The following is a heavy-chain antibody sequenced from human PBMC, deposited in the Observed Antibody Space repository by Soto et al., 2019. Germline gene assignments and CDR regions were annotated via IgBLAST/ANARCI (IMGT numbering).Heavy chain of an antibody. CDR2: IIPILTTP. J-gene: IGHJ6*02. V-gene: IGHV1-69*13. Sequence: RASVKVSCKASGGTFSIYGFSRVRQAPGQGPEWIGGIIPILTTPNYAQKFQGRVTIVADESTTTVYMELSSLKFEDTAVYYCATSVGIAPTGEDGMDVWGQGTSVTVSS. CDR3: ATSVGIAPTGEDGMDV. CDR1: GGTFSIYG. D-gene: IGHD2-8*02.